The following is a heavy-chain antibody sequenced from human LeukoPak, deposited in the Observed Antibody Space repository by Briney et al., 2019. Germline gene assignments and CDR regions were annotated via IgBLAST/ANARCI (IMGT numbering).Heavy chain of an antibody. D-gene: IGHD3-9*01. CDR3: ARDQGYVLRYFDWLLYGMDV. CDR1: GYTFTGYY. Sequence: ASVKVSCKASGYTFTGYYMHWVRQAPGQGLEWMAWINTNTGNPTYAQGFTGWFVFSLDTSVSTAYLQISSLKAEDTAVYYCARDQGYVLRYFDWLLYGMDVWGQGTTVTVSS. CDR2: INTNTGNP. V-gene: IGHV7-4-1*02. J-gene: IGHJ6*02.